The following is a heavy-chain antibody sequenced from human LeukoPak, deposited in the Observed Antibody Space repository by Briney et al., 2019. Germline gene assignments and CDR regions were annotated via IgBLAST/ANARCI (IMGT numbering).Heavy chain of an antibody. Sequence: GGSLRLSCAASGSTFTSYWMTWVRQAPGKGLEWVANIKQDGSEKYYVDSVKGRFTISRDNAKNSLYLQMNSLRAEDTAVYYCAELGITMIGGVWGKGTTVTISS. V-gene: IGHV3-7*01. CDR2: IKQDGSEK. CDR1: GSTFTSYW. D-gene: IGHD3-10*02. J-gene: IGHJ6*04. CDR3: AELGITMIGGV.